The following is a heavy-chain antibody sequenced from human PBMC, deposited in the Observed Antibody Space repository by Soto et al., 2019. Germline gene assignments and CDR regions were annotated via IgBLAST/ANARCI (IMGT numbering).Heavy chain of an antibody. CDR3: AKGYCSGGSCSRAVDI. J-gene: IGHJ3*02. CDR2: IKEDGSEK. V-gene: IGHV3-7*01. CDR1: GFTFSSHW. Sequence: GGSLRLSCAASGFTFSSHWMSWVRQAPGKGLEWVANIKEDGSEKYYVDSVKGRFTISRDNAKNSLYLQMNSLRAEDTAVYYCAKGYCSGGSCSRAVDIWGQGTMVTVSS. D-gene: IGHD2-15*01.